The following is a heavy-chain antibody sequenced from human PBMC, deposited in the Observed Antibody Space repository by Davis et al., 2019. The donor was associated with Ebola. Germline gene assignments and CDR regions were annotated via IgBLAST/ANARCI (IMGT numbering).Heavy chain of an antibody. J-gene: IGHJ4*02. V-gene: IGHV4-59*01. Sequence: MPSETLSLTCTASGDSINGYYWSWIRQPPGEGLEWIGYLYYSGSTLYSPSLKSRVTMSVDTSKNQFSLKLSSVTAADTAVFYCARGSGWYRTPFDYWGQGTLVTVSS. CDR3: ARGSGWYRTPFDY. D-gene: IGHD6-19*01. CDR1: GDSINGYY. CDR2: LYYSGST.